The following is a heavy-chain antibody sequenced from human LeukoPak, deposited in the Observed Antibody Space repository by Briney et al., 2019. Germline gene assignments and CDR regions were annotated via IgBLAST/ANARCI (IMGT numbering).Heavy chain of an antibody. CDR2: ISGSGGST. CDR3: AKDRERYYDSSGYFDY. CDR1: GFTFSSYA. Sequence: GGSLRLSCAASGFTFSSYAMCWVRQAPGKGLEWVSAISGSGGSTYYADSVKGRFTISRDNSKNTLYLQMNSLRAEDTAVYYCAKDRERYYDSSGYFDYWGQGTLVTVSS. D-gene: IGHD3-22*01. J-gene: IGHJ4*02. V-gene: IGHV3-23*01.